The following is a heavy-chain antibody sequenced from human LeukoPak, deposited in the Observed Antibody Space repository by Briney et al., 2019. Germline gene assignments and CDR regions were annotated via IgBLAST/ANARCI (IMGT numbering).Heavy chain of an antibody. CDR3: ARDALVVYAFDI. Sequence: GGSLRLSCAASGFTFSSYGMHWVRQAPGKGLEWVAVIWHDGSNKYYADSVKGRFTISRDNSKNTLYLQMNSLRAEDTAVYYCARDALVVYAFDIWGQGTMVTVSS. J-gene: IGHJ3*02. CDR2: IWHDGSNK. D-gene: IGHD3-22*01. V-gene: IGHV3-33*01. CDR1: GFTFSSYG.